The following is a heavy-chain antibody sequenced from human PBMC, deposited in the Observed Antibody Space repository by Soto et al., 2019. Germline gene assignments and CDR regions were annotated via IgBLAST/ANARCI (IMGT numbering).Heavy chain of an antibody. CDR2: INHSGST. CDR1: GGSFSGYY. J-gene: IGHJ4*02. D-gene: IGHD5-18*01. Sequence: KPSETLSLTCAVYGGSFSGYYWSWIRQPPGKGLEWIGEINHSGSTNYNPSLKSRVTIAVDTSKNQFSLKLSSVTAADTAVYYCARHARGGYSYGYFDYWGQGTLVTVSS. CDR3: ARHARGGYSYGYFDY. V-gene: IGHV4-34*01.